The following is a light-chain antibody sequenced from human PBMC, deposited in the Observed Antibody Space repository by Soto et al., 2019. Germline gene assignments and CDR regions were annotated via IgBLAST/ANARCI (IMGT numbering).Light chain of an antibody. CDR2: DVS. Sequence: QSVLTQPRSVSGSPGQSVTISCTGTSSDVGGYNYVSWYQQHPGKAPKLMIYDVSKRPSGVPDRFSGSKSGNTASLTISGLQAEDAADYYCCSYAGSYTFGVFGTGTKVTVL. CDR1: SSDVGGYNY. V-gene: IGLV2-11*01. J-gene: IGLJ1*01. CDR3: CSYAGSYTFGV.